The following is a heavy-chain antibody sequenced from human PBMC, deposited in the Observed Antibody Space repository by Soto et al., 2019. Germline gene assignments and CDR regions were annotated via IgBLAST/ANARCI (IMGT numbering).Heavy chain of an antibody. CDR2: ISGSGDYT. J-gene: IGHJ5*02. Sequence: PGGSLRLSCAASGFTFSGHAASWVRQAPGKGLEWVSVISGSGDYTYYADSVKGRFTISRDNSKNTLYLQMNSLRPEDTAVYYCAKFYGGKSAHTYTIDPWGQGTLVTVSS. D-gene: IGHD2-15*01. CDR3: AKFYGGKSAHTYTIDP. CDR1: GFTFSGHA. V-gene: IGHV3-23*01.